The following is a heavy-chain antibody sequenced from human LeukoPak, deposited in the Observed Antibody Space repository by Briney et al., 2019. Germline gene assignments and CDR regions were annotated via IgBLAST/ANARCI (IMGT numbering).Heavy chain of an antibody. CDR3: ARVNGYCSSISCFLDY. V-gene: IGHV1-69*06. J-gene: IGHJ4*02. CDR2: IIPIFGTA. CDR1: GGAFSIHV. D-gene: IGHD2-2*01. Sequence: VASVKLSCKTSGGAFSIHVISWVRQAPGQGLEWMGGIIPIFGTANYAQKFQGRVTITADKFANKVYMELSSLRSDDTAIYFCARVNGYCSSISCFLDYWGQGTLVTVSS.